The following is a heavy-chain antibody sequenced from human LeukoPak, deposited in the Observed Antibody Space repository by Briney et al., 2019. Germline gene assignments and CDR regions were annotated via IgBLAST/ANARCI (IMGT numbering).Heavy chain of an antibody. J-gene: IGHJ2*01. Sequence: GGPLRISCKASGYPFTNYWIAWMRRMPGQGLEWVGTIYPGDSDTRYSPSFQGQVTISADKSFSTAYLQWSSLKASDTAMYYCAKTFNWGSTNSHWFFDLWGRGTLVTVSS. CDR2: IYPGDSDT. D-gene: IGHD7-27*01. CDR3: AKTFNWGSTNSHWFFDL. V-gene: IGHV5-51*01. CDR1: GYPFTNYW.